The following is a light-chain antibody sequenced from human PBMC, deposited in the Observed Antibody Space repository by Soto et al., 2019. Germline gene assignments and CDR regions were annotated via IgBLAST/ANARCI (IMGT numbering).Light chain of an antibody. CDR1: SSDVGGYNS. V-gene: IGLV2-14*01. Sequence: QSALPQPASVSGSPGQSITISCTGTSSDVGGYNSVSWYQQHPGKAPKLVIYDVGNRPSGVSDRFSGSKSGNTASLTISGLQAEDEAEYYCSSYTSSSTYVFGAGTKLTVL. CDR3: SSYTSSSTYV. J-gene: IGLJ1*01. CDR2: DVG.